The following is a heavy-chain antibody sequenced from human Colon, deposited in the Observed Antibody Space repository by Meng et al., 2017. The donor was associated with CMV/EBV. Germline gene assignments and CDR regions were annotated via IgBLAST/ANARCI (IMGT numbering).Heavy chain of an antibody. CDR2: VSPDETNE. J-gene: IGHJ4*02. V-gene: IGHV3-30*04. D-gene: IGHD3-9*01. Sequence: GESLKISCAASGFSFRTSVIHWVRQAPGKGLEWVAVVSPDETNEYYADSVKGRFTISRDNSKNMLYLQMSSLRTEDTAVYYCAKESSTTTSEAGGTYDIFDYWGQGTLVTVSS. CDR1: GFSFRTSV. CDR3: AKESSTTTSEAGGTYDIFDY.